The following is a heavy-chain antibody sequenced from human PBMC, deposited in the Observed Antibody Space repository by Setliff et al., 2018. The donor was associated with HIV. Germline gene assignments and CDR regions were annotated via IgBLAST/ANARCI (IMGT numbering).Heavy chain of an antibody. CDR3: ARGPESVAPRMCAFDI. CDR2: INHSGNT. Sequence: SETLSLTCAVYGGSFMGYYWNWIRQPPGKGLEWIGEINHSGNTNSNPSLKSRVTIAVDPSKSQFSLRLNSVTAADTATYYCARGPESVAPRMCAFDIWGQGTMVTVSS. J-gene: IGHJ3*02. CDR1: GGSFMGYY. V-gene: IGHV4-34*01. D-gene: IGHD6-6*01.